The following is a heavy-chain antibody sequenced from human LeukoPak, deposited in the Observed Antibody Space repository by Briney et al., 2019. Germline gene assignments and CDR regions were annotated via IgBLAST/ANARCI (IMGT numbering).Heavy chain of an antibody. Sequence: GESLKISCKGSGYSFTNYWIGWVRQMPGKGLEWMGLIYPGDSDTRYIPSFQGQVTISADKSINTAYLQWTSLKASDTAMYYCARRVDSYWFFDYWGQGTLVTVSS. CDR3: ARRVDSYWFFDY. J-gene: IGHJ4*02. CDR1: GYSFTNYW. CDR2: IYPGDSDT. V-gene: IGHV5-51*01. D-gene: IGHD1-26*01.